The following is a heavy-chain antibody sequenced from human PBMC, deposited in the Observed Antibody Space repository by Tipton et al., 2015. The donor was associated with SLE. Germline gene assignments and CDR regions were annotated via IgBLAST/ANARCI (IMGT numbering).Heavy chain of an antibody. CDR3: ARYGTYDGSRYFQH. CDR1: GGSFSGYY. D-gene: IGHD1-26*01. Sequence: LSCAVYGGSFSGYYWSWIRQPPGKGLEWIGEINHSGSTNYNPSLKSRVTISVDTSKNQFSLKLSSVTAADTAVYYCARYGTYDGSRYFQHWGQGTLVTVSS. V-gene: IGHV4-34*01. J-gene: IGHJ1*01. CDR2: INHSGST.